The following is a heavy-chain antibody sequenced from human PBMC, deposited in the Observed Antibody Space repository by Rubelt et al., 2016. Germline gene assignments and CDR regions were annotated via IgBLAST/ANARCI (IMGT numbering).Heavy chain of an antibody. CDR3: AKKTHYYDSDGYCDY. D-gene: IGHD3-22*01. V-gene: IGHV3-21*02. CDR2: ISTTSTYI. Sequence: EVQLVESGGGLVKPGGSLRLSCAASGFSFSSYSMNWVRQAPGKGMEWVSSISTTSTYIYYPDSVKGRLNISSDNAKSSLYLQINSLRAEDTAVYYCAKKTHYYDSDGYCDYWGQGTLVTVSS. J-gene: IGHJ4*02. CDR1: GFSFSSYS.